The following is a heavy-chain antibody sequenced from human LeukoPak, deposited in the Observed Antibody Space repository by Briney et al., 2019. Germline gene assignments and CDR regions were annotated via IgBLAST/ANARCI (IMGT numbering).Heavy chain of an antibody. D-gene: IGHD2-2*01. CDR3: ARVDIVVVPSTKFDY. Sequence: SQTLSLTCTVSGGSISSADYYWTWIRQPPGKGLEWIGYISHSGGTYYNSSLLSRVTISVDTSKNQFSLKLSSVTAADTAVYYCARVDIVVVPSTKFDYWGQGTLVTVSS. V-gene: IGHV4-30-2*03. CDR1: GGSISSADYY. CDR2: ISHSGGT. J-gene: IGHJ4*02.